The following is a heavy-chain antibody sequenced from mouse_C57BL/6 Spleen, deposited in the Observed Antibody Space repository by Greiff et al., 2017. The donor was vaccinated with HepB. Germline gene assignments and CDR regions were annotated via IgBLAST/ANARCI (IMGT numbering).Heavy chain of an antibody. CDR3: ARGATVVANYFDY. CDR1: GFTFSDYG. Sequence: EVKLVESGGGLVKPGGSLKLSCAASGFTFSDYGMHWVRQAPEKGLEWVAYISSGSSTIYYADTVKGRFTISRDNAKNTLFLQMTSLRSEDTAMYYCARGATVVANYFDYWGQGTTLTVSS. D-gene: IGHD1-1*01. V-gene: IGHV5-17*01. J-gene: IGHJ2*01. CDR2: ISSGSSTI.